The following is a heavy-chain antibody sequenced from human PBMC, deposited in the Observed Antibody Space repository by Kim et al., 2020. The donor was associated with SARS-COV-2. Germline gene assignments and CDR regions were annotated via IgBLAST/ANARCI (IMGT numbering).Heavy chain of an antibody. Sequence: GGSLRLSCVASGFMFSNYYMGWVRQAPGEGLEWVANIKEDGGAVFYVDSVKGRFTISRDNAKNSLFLQMNSLRAEDTGVYNCAKTIGGADINFDYWGQGTLVTVS. CDR3: AKTIGGADINFDY. D-gene: IGHD3-9*01. V-gene: IGHV3-7*01. CDR1: GFMFSNYY. CDR2: IKEDGGAV. J-gene: IGHJ4*02.